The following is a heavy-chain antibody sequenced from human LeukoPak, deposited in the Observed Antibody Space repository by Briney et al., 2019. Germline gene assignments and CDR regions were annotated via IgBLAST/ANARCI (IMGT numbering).Heavy chain of an antibody. CDR2: VSYDGSKK. CDR1: GFTFRSYA. D-gene: IGHD3-10*01. V-gene: IGHV3-30*10. CDR3: ARDRSLSSFGELFI. J-gene: IGHJ4*02. Sequence: GGSLRLSCAASGFTFRSYAVHWVRQAPGRGLEWVAVVSYDGSKKYYTDSVRGRFTISRDNSKNTLYLQMNSLRAEDTALYYCARDRSLSSFGELFIWGQGTLVTVSS.